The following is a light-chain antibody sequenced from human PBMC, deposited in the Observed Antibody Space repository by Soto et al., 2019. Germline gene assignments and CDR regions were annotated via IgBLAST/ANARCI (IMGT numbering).Light chain of an antibody. CDR1: QSVGSN. CDR3: QQYNNWLPDRT. CDR2: GAS. Sequence: EIVMTQSPATLSVSPGERATLSCRASQSVGSNLAWYQQKPGQAPRLLIYGASTRATGIPARFSGSGSGTEFTLTISSLQSEDFAIYFCQQYNNWLPDRTFGQRTKVEMK. J-gene: IGKJ1*01. V-gene: IGKV3-15*01.